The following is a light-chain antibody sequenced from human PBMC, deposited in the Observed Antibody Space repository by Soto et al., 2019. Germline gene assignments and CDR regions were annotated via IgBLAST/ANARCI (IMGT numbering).Light chain of an antibody. CDR3: QQYNNWPRWT. J-gene: IGKJ1*01. Sequence: EIVMTQSPATLSVSPGERATLSCRASQSVSSNLAWYQQKPGQAPRLLIYGASTRATGIPARFSGSGSGTEFTLTISSVQYEDFAVYYCQQYNNWPRWTFGQGTKVEIK. V-gene: IGKV3-15*01. CDR1: QSVSSN. CDR2: GAS.